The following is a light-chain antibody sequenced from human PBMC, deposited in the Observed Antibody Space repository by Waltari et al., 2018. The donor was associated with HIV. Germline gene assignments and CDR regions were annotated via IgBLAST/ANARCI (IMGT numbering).Light chain of an antibody. CDR1: SSDVGAYDY. V-gene: IGLV2-14*01. J-gene: IGLJ2*01. CDR2: AGS. CDR3: CSYTSSGTLV. Sequence: QSALTQPASVSASPGQSITISCTGTSSDVGAYDYVSWYQYHPGKAPKLMISAGSSRPSWVSNRFSGSKSGNTASLTISGLQAEDEADYYCCSYTSSGTLVFGGGTKLTVL.